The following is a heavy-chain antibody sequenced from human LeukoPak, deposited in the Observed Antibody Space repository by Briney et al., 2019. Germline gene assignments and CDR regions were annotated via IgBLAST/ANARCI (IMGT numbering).Heavy chain of an antibody. D-gene: IGHD1-7*01. Sequence: GASVKVSCKASGYTFTSHDINWVRQASGQGLEWMGWMNPNNGNAGYAQKFQGRVTMTRNTSISTAYMELSSLRSEDTAVYYCAREMGTTPFDYWGQGTLVTVSS. V-gene: IGHV1-8*01. CDR3: AREMGTTPFDY. J-gene: IGHJ4*02. CDR2: MNPNNGNA. CDR1: GYTFTSHD.